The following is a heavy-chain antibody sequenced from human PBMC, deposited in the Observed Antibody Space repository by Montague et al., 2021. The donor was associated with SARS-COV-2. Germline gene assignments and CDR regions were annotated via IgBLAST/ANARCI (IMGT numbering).Heavy chain of an antibody. CDR3: SRMRYFYYIDV. Sequence: PALVKPTQTLTLTSTFSGFSLSTSGMCVGWIRQPPGKALEWLALIDWDDDKYYSTPLKTRLTISKDTSKNQVVLTMTNMDPVDTATYYCSRMRYFYYIDVWGKGTTVTVSS. CDR1: GFSLSTSGMC. CDR2: IDWDDDK. J-gene: IGHJ6*03. V-gene: IGHV2-70*01.